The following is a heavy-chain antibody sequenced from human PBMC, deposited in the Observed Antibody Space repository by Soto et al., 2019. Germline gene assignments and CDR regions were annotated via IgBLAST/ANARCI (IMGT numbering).Heavy chain of an antibody. Sequence: PGGSLRLSCAASGFTFSMYAMHWVRQAPGKGLEWVAVISYDGSDKYYADSVKGRFTVSRDNSKNTQYLQMNSLRAEDTAVYYCARGRNYYDSSGYYFDYWGQGALVTVSS. CDR3: ARGRNYYDSSGYYFDY. CDR1: GFTFSMYA. CDR2: ISYDGSDK. V-gene: IGHV3-30-3*01. D-gene: IGHD3-22*01. J-gene: IGHJ4*02.